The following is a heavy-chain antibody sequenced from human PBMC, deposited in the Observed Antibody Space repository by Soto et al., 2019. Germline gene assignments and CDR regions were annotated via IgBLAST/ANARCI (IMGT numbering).Heavy chain of an antibody. CDR3: AKEAGDH. CDR2: IIPIFGIK. Sequence: QMQLVQSGAEVKERGSSVKISCKTSGGTFNTYALTWVRQAPGQGLEWIGGIIPIFGIKNVAQRFQGRVTINADESLTTAYMERTSLRPDDTAVYYCAKEAGDHWGQGTLVTVSS. CDR1: GGTFNTYA. V-gene: IGHV1-69*01. J-gene: IGHJ4*02. D-gene: IGHD3-10*01.